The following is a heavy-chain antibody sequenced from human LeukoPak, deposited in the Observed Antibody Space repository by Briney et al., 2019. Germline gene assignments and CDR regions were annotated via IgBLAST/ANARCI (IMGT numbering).Heavy chain of an antibody. Sequence: GASVTVSCKASGYTFTTYYMHWVRQAPGQRLECMGIINPSGGSTTYAQKFQGRVTMTRDTSTSTVYMELSSLRSEDTAVYYCARSGSASRGFDYWGQGTLVTVSS. CDR1: GYTFTTYY. CDR2: INPSGGST. J-gene: IGHJ4*02. D-gene: IGHD1-26*01. V-gene: IGHV1-46*01. CDR3: ARSGSASRGFDY.